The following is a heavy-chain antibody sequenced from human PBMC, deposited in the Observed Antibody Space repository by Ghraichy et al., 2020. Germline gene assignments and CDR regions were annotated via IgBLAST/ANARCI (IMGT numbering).Heavy chain of an antibody. CDR2: INPNSGGT. V-gene: IGHV1-2*02. CDR1: GYTFTGYY. J-gene: IGHJ4*02. Sequence: ASVKVSCKASGYTFTGYYMHWVRQAPGQGLEWMGWINPNSGGTNYAQKFQGRVTMTRDTSISTAYMELSRLGSDDTAVYYCARDPLYCSSTSCKDDYWGQGTLVTVSS. D-gene: IGHD2-2*01. CDR3: ARDPLYCSSTSCKDDY.